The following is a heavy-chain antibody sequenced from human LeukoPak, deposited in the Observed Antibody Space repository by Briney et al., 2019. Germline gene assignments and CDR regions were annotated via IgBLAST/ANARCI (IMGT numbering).Heavy chain of an antibody. CDR3: ARQAAWSGYYPAPDFDY. J-gene: IGHJ4*02. Sequence: GESLKISCKGSGYSFTNYWIGWVRQMPGKGLEWMGIIYPGDSDTTYSPSFQGQVTISADKSISTAYLQWSSLKASDTAMYYCARQAAWSGYYPAPDFDYWGQGTLVTVSS. CDR2: IYPGDSDT. V-gene: IGHV5-51*01. D-gene: IGHD3-3*01. CDR1: GYSFTNYW.